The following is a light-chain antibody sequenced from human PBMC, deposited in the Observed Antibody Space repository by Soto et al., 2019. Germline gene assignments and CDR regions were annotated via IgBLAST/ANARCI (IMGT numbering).Light chain of an antibody. V-gene: IGKV3-20*01. CDR2: TAS. Sequence: EVVMTQSPGSLSLSLGDSATLFCRASEGVASNYLAWYQQKPGRAPRLLIYTASTRATDIPDRFSGSGSGTDFTLTISRLEPEDVAVYYCQQYGSSPWAFGQGTKVDIK. CDR1: EGVASNY. CDR3: QQYGSSPWA. J-gene: IGKJ1*01.